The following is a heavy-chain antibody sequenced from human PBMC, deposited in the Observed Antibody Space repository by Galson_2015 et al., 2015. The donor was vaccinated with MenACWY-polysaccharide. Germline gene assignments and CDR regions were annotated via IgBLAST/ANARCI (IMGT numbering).Heavy chain of an antibody. Sequence: SLRLSCAASGITFRNHAMNWVRQAPGKGLEWVSGINGYGDSPNHADSVKGRFTISRDNSKNTFYLQMNSLRAEDTAIYYCATPAGLRWYSYFEYWGQGTLVAVSS. D-gene: IGHD4-23*01. J-gene: IGHJ4*01. CDR3: ATPAGLRWYSYFEY. V-gene: IGHV3-23*01. CDR2: INGYGDSP. CDR1: GITFRNHA.